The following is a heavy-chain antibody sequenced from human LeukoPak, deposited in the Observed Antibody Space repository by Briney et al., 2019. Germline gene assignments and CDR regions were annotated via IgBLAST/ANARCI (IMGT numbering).Heavy chain of an antibody. J-gene: IGHJ4*02. D-gene: IGHD3-22*01. CDR1: GGSFSGYY. Sequence: SETLSLTCAVYGGSFSGYYWSWIRQPPGKGLEWIGEINHSGSTNYNPSLKSRVTISVDTSKNQFSLKLSSVTAADTAVYYCASVSKYYYDSSESWGQGTLVTVSS. V-gene: IGHV4-34*01. CDR2: INHSGST. CDR3: ASVSKYYYDSSES.